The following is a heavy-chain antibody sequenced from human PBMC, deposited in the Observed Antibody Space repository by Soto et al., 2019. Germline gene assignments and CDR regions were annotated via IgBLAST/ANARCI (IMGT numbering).Heavy chain of an antibody. V-gene: IGHV4-31*03. CDR1: GGSISSGGYY. Sequence: QVQLQESGPGLIKGSQTLTLTCTVSGGSISSGGYYWSWIRQHPGKGLEWIGYTYNSANTYQSRSLNSGVSISADTSKNQCSLNLSSVTAADTAMYYCARLSSSGWPIDSWGQGTLVTVSS. CDR3: ARLSSSGWPIDS. CDR2: TYNSANT. D-gene: IGHD6-19*01. J-gene: IGHJ4*02.